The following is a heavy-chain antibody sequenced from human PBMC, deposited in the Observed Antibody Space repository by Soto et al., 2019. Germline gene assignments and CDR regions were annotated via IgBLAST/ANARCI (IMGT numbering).Heavy chain of an antibody. D-gene: IGHD6-19*01. CDR2: ISYDGSNK. Sequence: GGSLRLSCAASGFTFSSYAMHWVRQAPGKGLEWVAVISYDGSNKYYADSVKGRFTISRDNSKNTLYLQMNSLRAEDTAVYYCARDVPPGYSSGWNDRSFDPWGQGTLGTVS. CDR3: ARDVPPGYSSGWNDRSFDP. V-gene: IGHV3-30-3*01. CDR1: GFTFSSYA. J-gene: IGHJ5*02.